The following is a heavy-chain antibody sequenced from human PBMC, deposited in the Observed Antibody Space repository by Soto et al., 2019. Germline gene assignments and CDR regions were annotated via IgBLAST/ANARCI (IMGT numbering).Heavy chain of an antibody. CDR2: LSGTGDSA. J-gene: IGHJ4*02. CDR3: ARDNGNYGSGSFAH. V-gene: IGHV3-23*01. CDR1: GFTFSSYA. Sequence: EVQLLESGGGLVQPGGCLRLYCAASGFTFSSYALSWVRQAPGKGLEWVSALSGTGDSADYANSVKGRFTISRDDSKTTLYLVMSSLRVEDTAIYYCARDNGNYGSGSFAHWGQGTLVTVSS. D-gene: IGHD3-10*01.